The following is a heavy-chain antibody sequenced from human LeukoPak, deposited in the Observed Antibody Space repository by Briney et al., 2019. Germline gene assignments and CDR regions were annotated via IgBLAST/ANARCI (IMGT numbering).Heavy chain of an antibody. Sequence: PGGSLRLSCAASGFTFSNYGIHWVRQAPGKGLEWVAVVSYEGSTQYYADSVKGRFTISRDNSKNTLYLQMNSLRAEDTAVYYCAKDVSGRGIWGQGTLVTVSS. V-gene: IGHV3-33*05. J-gene: IGHJ4*02. CDR2: VSYEGSTQ. CDR1: GFTFSNYG. D-gene: IGHD3-10*01. CDR3: AKDVSGRGI.